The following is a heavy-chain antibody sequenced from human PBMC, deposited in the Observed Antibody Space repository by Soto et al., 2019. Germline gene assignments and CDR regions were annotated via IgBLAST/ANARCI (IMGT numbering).Heavy chain of an antibody. CDR2: IHSSGSR. CDR3: ARRLRYFDWAFDY. V-gene: IGHV4-59*08. J-gene: IGHJ4*02. CDR1: GGSISNYY. Sequence: QVQLQESGPGLVKPSETLSLTCTVSGGSISNYYWSWIRQPPGKGLEWIGYIHSSGSRDYNPSLKSRVTILVDTSKNQFSLKLSSVTAADTAVYYCARRLRYFDWAFDYWGQGTLVTVSS. D-gene: IGHD3-9*01.